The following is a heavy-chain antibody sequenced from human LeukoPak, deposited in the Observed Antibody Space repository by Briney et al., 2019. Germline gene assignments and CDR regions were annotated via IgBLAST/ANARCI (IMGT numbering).Heavy chain of an antibody. D-gene: IGHD4-17*01. CDR3: ARDSAEVTTNY. J-gene: IGHJ4*02. V-gene: IGHV4-39*07. CDR2: IYYSGST. CDR1: GGSISSSNYY. Sequence: SETLSLTCTVSGGSISSSNYYWVWIRQPPGKGLEWIGSIYYSGSTYYNPSLKSRVTISVDTSKNQFSLKLSSVTAADTAVYYCARDSAEVTTNYWGLGTLVTVSS.